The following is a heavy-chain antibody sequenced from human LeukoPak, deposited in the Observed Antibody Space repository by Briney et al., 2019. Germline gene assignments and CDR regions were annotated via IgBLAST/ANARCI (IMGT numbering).Heavy chain of an antibody. D-gene: IGHD6-6*01. J-gene: IGHJ4*02. Sequence: ASVKVSCKASGYTFTGYYMHWVRQAPGQGLEWMGWINPNSGGTNYAQKFQGRVTMTRDTSISTAYMELSRLRSDDTAVYYCARSYSSSSEFDYSGQGTLGTVSS. CDR3: ARSYSSSSEFDY. CDR2: INPNSGGT. V-gene: IGHV1-2*02. CDR1: GYTFTGYY.